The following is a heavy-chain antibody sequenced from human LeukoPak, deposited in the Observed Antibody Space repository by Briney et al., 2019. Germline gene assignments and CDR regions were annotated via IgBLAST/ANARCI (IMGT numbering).Heavy chain of an antibody. Sequence: PGGSLRLSCAASGFTFSSYSMNWVRQAPGKGLEWVSSISSSSSYIYYADSVKGRFTISRDNAKNSLYLQMNSLRAEDTAVYYCARVASDILTGSNYYYYYMDVWGKGTTVTISS. V-gene: IGHV3-21*01. CDR2: ISSSSSYI. J-gene: IGHJ6*03. CDR3: ARVASDILTGSNYYYYYMDV. CDR1: GFTFSSYS. D-gene: IGHD3-9*01.